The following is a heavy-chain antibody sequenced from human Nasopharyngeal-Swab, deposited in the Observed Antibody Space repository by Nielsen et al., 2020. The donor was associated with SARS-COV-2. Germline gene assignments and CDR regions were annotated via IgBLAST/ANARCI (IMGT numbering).Heavy chain of an antibody. V-gene: IGHV3-30*18. CDR3: AKELSLYYYDSSGYDY. J-gene: IGHJ4*02. D-gene: IGHD3-22*01. CDR2: ISYDGSNK. CDR1: GFTFSSYG. Sequence: GESLKISCAASGFTFSSYGMHWVRQAPGKGLEWVAVISYDGSNKYYADSVKGRFTISRDNSKNTLYLQMNNLRAEDTAVYYCAKELSLYYYDSSGYDYWGQGTLVTVSS.